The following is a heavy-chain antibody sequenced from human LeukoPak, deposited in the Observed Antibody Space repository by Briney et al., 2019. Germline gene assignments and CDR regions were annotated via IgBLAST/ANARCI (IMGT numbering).Heavy chain of an antibody. D-gene: IGHD3-16*01. CDR3: GSSPYVWGIYH. Sequence: PGGSLRLSCAASGFTVSNNYMSWVRQAPRKGLGWVSIIHSGGSTYYAASVKGRFTISRDNSKNSLHLQMKSLRADDTAVYYCGSSPYVWGIYHWGRGTPVTVSS. CDR2: IHSGGST. V-gene: IGHV3-53*01. CDR1: GFTVSNNY. J-gene: IGHJ5*02.